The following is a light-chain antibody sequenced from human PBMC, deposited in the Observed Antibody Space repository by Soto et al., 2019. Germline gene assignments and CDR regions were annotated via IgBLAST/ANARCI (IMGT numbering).Light chain of an antibody. J-gene: IGKJ4*01. CDR2: DAS. Sequence: EIVLTQSPATLSLSPGKRATLSCRASQSVSSFLAWYQQKPGQAPRLLIYDASNRATGIPARFSGSGSGTDYTLTIGSLEPEDFAVYYCHQRSNWPHTFGGGTKVDIK. CDR3: HQRSNWPHT. V-gene: IGKV3-11*01. CDR1: QSVSSF.